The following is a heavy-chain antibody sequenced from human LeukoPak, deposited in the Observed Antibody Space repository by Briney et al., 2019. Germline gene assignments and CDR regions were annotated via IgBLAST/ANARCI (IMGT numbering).Heavy chain of an antibody. CDR2: IWYDGSNK. J-gene: IGHJ4*02. V-gene: IGHV3-33*01. CDR3: ARVPLYSSGWYRFDY. D-gene: IGHD6-19*01. CDR1: GFTFSSYG. Sequence: GGSLRLSCAASGFTFSSYGMHWVRQAPGKGLEWVAVIWYDGSNKYYADSVKGRFTISRDNSKNTLYLQMNSLRAEDTAVYYCARVPLYSSGWYRFDYWGQGTLVTVSS.